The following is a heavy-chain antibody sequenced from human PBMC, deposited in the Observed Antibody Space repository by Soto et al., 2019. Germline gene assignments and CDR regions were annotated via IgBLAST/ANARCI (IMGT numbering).Heavy chain of an antibody. CDR2: VWFDGSKK. Sequence: QVQLVESGGGVVQSGRSLRLSCGASGFTFSSYGMHWVRQAPGKGLEWVALVWFDGSKKYYADSVKGRFTISRDNSKKTLYLQMNSLRVEDTAVYYCAREGRAYCGGDCSLFDNWGQGTLVTVSS. V-gene: IGHV3-33*01. CDR3: AREGRAYCGGDCSLFDN. J-gene: IGHJ4*02. D-gene: IGHD2-21*02. CDR1: GFTFSSYG.